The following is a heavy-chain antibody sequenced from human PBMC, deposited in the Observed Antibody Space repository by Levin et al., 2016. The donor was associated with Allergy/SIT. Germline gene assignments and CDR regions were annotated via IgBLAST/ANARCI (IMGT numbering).Heavy chain of an antibody. CDR3: AKETAAIGDPLFDN. V-gene: IGHV3-23*01. CDR2: ISGGDGRA. Sequence: ETLSLTCAASGFTFTTYALSWVRQAPGKGLQWVSGISGGDGRAFYADSVKGRFTISRDNSKNMVYLQMNSLRAEDTAIYYCAKETAAIGDPLFDNWGQGTRITVSS. CDR1: GFTFTTYA. J-gene: IGHJ4*02. D-gene: IGHD2-21*01.